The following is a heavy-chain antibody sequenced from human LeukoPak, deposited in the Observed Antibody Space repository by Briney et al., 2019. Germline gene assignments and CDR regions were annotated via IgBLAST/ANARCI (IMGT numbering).Heavy chain of an antibody. CDR2: IIPIFGTA. CDR1: GGTFSSYA. CDR3: AREEREYCGGDCNDAFDI. V-gene: IGHV1-69*01. Sequence: ASVKVSCKASGGTFSSYAISWVRQAPGQGLEWMGGIIPIFGTANYAQKFQGRVTITADESTSTAYMELSSLRSEDAAVYYCAREEREYCGGDCNDAFDIWGQGTMVTVSS. D-gene: IGHD2-21*02. J-gene: IGHJ3*02.